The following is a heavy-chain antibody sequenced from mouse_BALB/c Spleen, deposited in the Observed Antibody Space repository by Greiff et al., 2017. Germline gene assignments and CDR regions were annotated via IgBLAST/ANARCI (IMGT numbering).Heavy chain of an antibody. CDR3: ARSPLFTTAFAY. CDR1: GYSITSDYA. J-gene: IGHJ3*01. D-gene: IGHD1-2*01. CDR2: ISYSGST. Sequence: EVKLLESGPGLVKPSQSLSLTCTVTGYSITSDYAWNWIRQFPGNKLEWMGYISYSGSTSYNPSLKSRISITRDTSKNQFFLQLNSVTTEDTATYYCARSPLFTTAFAYWGQGTLVTVSA. V-gene: IGHV3-2*02.